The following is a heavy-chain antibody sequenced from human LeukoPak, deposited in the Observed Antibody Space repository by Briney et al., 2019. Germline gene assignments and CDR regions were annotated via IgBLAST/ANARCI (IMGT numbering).Heavy chain of an antibody. J-gene: IGHJ6*03. D-gene: IGHD5-18*01. CDR1: GFTFTNYA. V-gene: IGHV3-23*01. Sequence: GGSLRLSCAASGFTFTNYAMSWVRQAPGKGLEWVSLVSGSGGNTYYADSVKGQFTISRDNSKNTLYLQMNSLRAEDTAIYYCAKVGYAHYCMDVWGKGTTVTVSS. CDR2: VSGSGGNT. CDR3: AKVGYAHYCMDV.